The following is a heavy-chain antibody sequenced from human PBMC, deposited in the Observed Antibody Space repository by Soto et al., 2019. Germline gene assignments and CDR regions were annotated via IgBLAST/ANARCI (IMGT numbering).Heavy chain of an antibody. J-gene: IGHJ6*02. Sequence: SETLSLTCTVSGGSISSGGYYWSWIRQHPGKGLEWIGYIYYSGSTYYNPSLKSRVTISVDTSKNQFSLKLSSVTAADTAVYYCARTAYGDYGLMDVWGQGTTVTVS. CDR3: ARTAYGDYGLMDV. CDR2: IYYSGST. D-gene: IGHD4-17*01. CDR1: GGSISSGGYY. V-gene: IGHV4-31*03.